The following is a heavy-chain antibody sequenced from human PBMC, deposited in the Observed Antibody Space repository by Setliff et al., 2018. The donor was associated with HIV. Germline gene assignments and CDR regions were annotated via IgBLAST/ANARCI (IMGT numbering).Heavy chain of an antibody. D-gene: IGHD6-13*01. Sequence: SETLSLTCAVYGGSFSDNYWSWIRQSPGKGLEWIGEINHSGRTKYSPSLRSRVSISVDTSKTQFSLKLSSVTAADTAVYYCARVSCSSWYSIPRNYYYSMDVWGEGTTVTVSS. V-gene: IGHV4-34*01. CDR1: GGSFSDNY. CDR3: ARVSCSSWYSIPRNYYYSMDV. J-gene: IGHJ6*03. CDR2: INHSGRT.